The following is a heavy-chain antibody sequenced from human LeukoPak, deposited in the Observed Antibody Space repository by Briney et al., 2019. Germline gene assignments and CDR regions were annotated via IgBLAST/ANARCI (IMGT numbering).Heavy chain of an antibody. Sequence: SETLSLTCTVSGGSFSTNYWSWIRQPPGRGLEWIGYIYYTGSTNHNPSLKSRVTISVDTSKNQFSLKLTSVTAADTAVYYCARVMRSGSGYYLDYWGQGTLVTVSS. CDR1: GGSFSTNY. D-gene: IGHD3-22*01. CDR2: IYYTGST. CDR3: ARVMRSGSGYYLDY. J-gene: IGHJ4*02. V-gene: IGHV4-59*01.